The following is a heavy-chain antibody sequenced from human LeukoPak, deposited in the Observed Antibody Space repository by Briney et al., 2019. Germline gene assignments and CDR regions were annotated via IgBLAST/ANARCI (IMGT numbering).Heavy chain of an antibody. CDR1: GAPFSSYA. D-gene: IGHD5-24*01. Sequence: GASVKVSCKASGAPFSSYALSWVRQAPGQGLEWMGWISGYNGNTNYAQKLQGRVTMTTDTSTSTAYMDLRSLRSDDTAVYYCAREGAVKPMRWLQRTNVFEMWGRGTMVTVSS. J-gene: IGHJ3*02. V-gene: IGHV1-18*01. CDR3: AREGAVKPMRWLQRTNVFEM. CDR2: ISGYNGNT.